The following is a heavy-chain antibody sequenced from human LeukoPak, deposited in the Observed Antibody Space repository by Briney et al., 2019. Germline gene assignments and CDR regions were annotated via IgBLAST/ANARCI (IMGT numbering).Heavy chain of an antibody. CDR2: ISANGFTT. V-gene: IGHV3-23*01. CDR1: GFTFSSNA. D-gene: IGHD3-3*01. Sequence: PGGSQRLSCAASGFTFSSNAMTWVRQAPGKGLEWVSTISANGFTTYYADSVRGRFTISRDNSKDTLYLQIDSLSAEDTAIYYCAKSPVTPRIFGVAMYYFDYWGQGTLVTVSS. J-gene: IGHJ4*02. CDR3: AKSPVTPRIFGVAMYYFDY.